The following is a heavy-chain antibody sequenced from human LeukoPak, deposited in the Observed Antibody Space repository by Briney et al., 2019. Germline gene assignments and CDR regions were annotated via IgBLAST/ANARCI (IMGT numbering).Heavy chain of an antibody. CDR2: INSDGSST. D-gene: IGHD3-22*01. J-gene: IGHJ3*02. CDR1: GFTFSSYG. CDR3: AKISDSGGFFYGGAFDI. Sequence: GGSLRLSCAASGFTFSSYGMHWVRQAPGKGLVWVSRINSDGSSTSYADSVKGRFTISRGSAKNTLYLQMNSLRAEDTAVYYCAKISDSGGFFYGGAFDIWGQGTMVTVSS. V-gene: IGHV3-74*01.